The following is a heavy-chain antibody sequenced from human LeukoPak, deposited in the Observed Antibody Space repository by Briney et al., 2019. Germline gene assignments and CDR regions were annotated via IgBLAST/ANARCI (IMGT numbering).Heavy chain of an antibody. CDR3: ARRETRYSYGRLTDY. V-gene: IGHV5-51*01. Sequence: GESLKISCKGSGYSFTSCWIGWVRQMPGKGLEWMGIIYPGDSDTRYSPSFQGQVTISADKSISTAYLQWSSLKASDTAMYYCARRETRYSYGRLTDYWGQGTLVTVSS. CDR1: GYSFTSCW. J-gene: IGHJ4*02. D-gene: IGHD5-18*01. CDR2: IYPGDSDT.